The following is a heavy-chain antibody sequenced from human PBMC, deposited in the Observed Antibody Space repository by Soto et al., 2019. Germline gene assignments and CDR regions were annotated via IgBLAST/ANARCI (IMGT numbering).Heavy chain of an antibody. D-gene: IGHD3-16*01. Sequence: GGSLRLSCAASGFTFSSYGMHWVRQAPGKGLEWVAVISYDGSNKYYADSVKGRFTISRDNSKNTLYLQMNSLRDEDTALYYCGRDFNWAVDTWGQGIQVTVSS. V-gene: IGHV3-30*03. J-gene: IGHJ5*02. CDR1: GFTFSSYG. CDR2: ISYDGSNK. CDR3: GRDFNWAVDT.